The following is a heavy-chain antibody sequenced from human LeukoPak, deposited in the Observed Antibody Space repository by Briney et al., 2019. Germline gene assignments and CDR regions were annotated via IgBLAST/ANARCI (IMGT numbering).Heavy chain of an antibody. CDR3: AGHYDSSGYRVDVFDI. CDR2: IYSDGRT. CDR1: GVIVSNMY. J-gene: IGHJ3*02. Sequence: GGSLRLSCADSGVIVSNMYMTWVRKAPGKSLEWVSLIYSDGRTYYADSVRGRCTISRDNSKNTLYVQMNSLRAEDTAVYFCAGHYDSSGYRVDVFDIWGQGTMVTVSS. V-gene: IGHV3-66*04. D-gene: IGHD3-22*01.